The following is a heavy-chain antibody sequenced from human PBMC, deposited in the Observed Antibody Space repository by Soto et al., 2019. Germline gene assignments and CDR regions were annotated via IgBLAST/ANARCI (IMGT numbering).Heavy chain of an antibody. CDR3: PRGLEQQYISAIFLDI. CDR2: ISKAGTT. CDR1: GLTVSSSY. V-gene: IGHV3-53*03. D-gene: IGHD6-13*01. Sequence: PGGSLRLSCAASGLTVSSSYMRWDRLPPGNGLQWMSVISKAGTTYTANAVKCRFSISRGISTKMVSLQMISLKDEDTAGYYSPRGLEQQYISAIFLDIWGQGALVTVSA. J-gene: IGHJ4*02.